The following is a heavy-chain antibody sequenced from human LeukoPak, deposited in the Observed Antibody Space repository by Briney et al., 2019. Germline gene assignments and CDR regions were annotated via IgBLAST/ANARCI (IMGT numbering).Heavy chain of an antibody. CDR2: INHSGST. CDR3: ARGVPIWFGELLSDWFDP. J-gene: IGHJ5*02. CDR1: GGSFSGYY. Sequence: SETLSLTCAVYGGSFSGYYWSWIRQPPGKGLEWIGEINHSGSTNYNPSLKSRVTISVDTSKNQFSLKLSSVTAADTAVYYCARGVPIWFGELLSDWFDPWGQGTLVTVSS. D-gene: IGHD3-10*01. V-gene: IGHV4-34*01.